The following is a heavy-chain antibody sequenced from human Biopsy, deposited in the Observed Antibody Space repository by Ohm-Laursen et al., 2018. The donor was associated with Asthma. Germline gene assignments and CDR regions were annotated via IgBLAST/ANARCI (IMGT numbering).Heavy chain of an antibody. V-gene: IGHV3-30-3*02. CDR3: PKDVFPGWELRRGPDY. CDR1: GFTFRSYA. D-gene: IGHD1-26*01. Sequence: SLRLSCAASGFTFRSYAMHWVRQAPGKGLEWVAVGGSYYDGGLKYYADSVNGRFTVSRDNSKSTLHLEMNSLRVEDTAVYYCPKDVFPGWELRRGPDYWGQGTLVTVSS. J-gene: IGHJ4*02. CDR2: GGSYYDGGLK.